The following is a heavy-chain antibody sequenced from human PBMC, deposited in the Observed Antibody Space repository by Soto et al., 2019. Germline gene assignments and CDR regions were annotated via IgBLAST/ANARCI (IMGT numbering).Heavy chain of an antibody. Sequence: QVQLQESGPGLVKPSQTLSLTCTVSGASITSGRSYWSWIRQHPGKGREWIGYMFYTGSTYYHPSRKSRVNISADTSKNQFSLRLSSVTPADTAVYYCARDNGYGHFDSWGQGTLVTVSS. V-gene: IGHV4-31*03. D-gene: IGHD5-12*01. CDR1: GASITSGRSY. CDR2: MFYTGST. CDR3: ARDNGYGHFDS. J-gene: IGHJ4*02.